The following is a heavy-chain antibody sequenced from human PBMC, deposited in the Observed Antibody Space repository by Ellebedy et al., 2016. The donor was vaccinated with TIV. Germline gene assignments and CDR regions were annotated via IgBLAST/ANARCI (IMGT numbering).Heavy chain of an antibody. CDR2: ISGSGDIT. CDR3: AKGEVTGYWYFDL. D-gene: IGHD2-21*02. J-gene: IGHJ2*01. CDR1: GFTFSTYV. V-gene: IGHV3-23*01. Sequence: GESLKISCAASGFTFSTYVMNWVRQAPGKGLEWVSTISGSGDITEYTDSVKGRFTISRDNSKNTLYLQMNSLRAEDTAVYYCAKGEVTGYWYFDLWGRGALVTVSS.